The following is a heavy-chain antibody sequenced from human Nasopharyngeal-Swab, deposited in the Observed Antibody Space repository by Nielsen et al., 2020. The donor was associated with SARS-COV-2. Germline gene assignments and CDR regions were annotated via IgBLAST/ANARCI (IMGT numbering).Heavy chain of an antibody. CDR1: GFTFDDYA. J-gene: IGHJ3*02. CDR2: ISWNSGSI. Sequence: SLKISCAASGFTFDDYAMHWVRQAPGKGLEWVSGISWNSGSIGYADSVKGRFTISRDNAKNSLYLQMNSLSAEDTALYYCAKASSGWYSDAFDIWGQGTMVTVSS. CDR3: AKASSGWYSDAFDI. D-gene: IGHD6-19*01. V-gene: IGHV3-9*01.